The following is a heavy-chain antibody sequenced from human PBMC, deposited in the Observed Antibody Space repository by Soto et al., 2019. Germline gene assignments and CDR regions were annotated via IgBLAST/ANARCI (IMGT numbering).Heavy chain of an antibody. CDR3: ARHLMSTKAYNREFDAFDT. J-gene: IGHJ3*02. Sequence: GESLKISCKGSGYNFDTYWIGWVRQMPGKGPEWMGVNWPAYSEVKYLPSFQGQVTISADKSISTAYLQWSSLEASDTAMYYCARHLMSTKAYNREFDAFDTWGQGTMVTVSS. V-gene: IGHV5-51*01. D-gene: IGHD1-20*01. CDR2: NWPAYSEV. CDR1: GYNFDTYW.